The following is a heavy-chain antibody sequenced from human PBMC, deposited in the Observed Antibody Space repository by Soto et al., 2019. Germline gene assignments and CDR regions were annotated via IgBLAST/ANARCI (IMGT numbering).Heavy chain of an antibody. CDR1: GCSISSYY. Sequence: SSTLALTCTFSGCSISSYYWSWIRQPPGKGLEWIGYIYYSWSTNYNPSLKSRVTISVDTSKNQFSLKLSSVTAADTAVYYCASYSGYDFYYWGQGTLVTVSS. CDR2: IYYSWST. D-gene: IGHD5-12*01. J-gene: IGHJ4*02. V-gene: IGHV4-59*01. CDR3: ASYSGYDFYY.